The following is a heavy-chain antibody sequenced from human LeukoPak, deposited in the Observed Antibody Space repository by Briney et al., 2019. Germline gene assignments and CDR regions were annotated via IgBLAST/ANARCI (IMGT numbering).Heavy chain of an antibody. J-gene: IGHJ6*03. V-gene: IGHV3-7*01. CDR3: ARDLTTTYYYYYYMDV. CDR1: GFTFSSYW. CDR2: IKQDGSEK. D-gene: IGHD3-3*01. Sequence: PGGSLRLSCAASGFTFSSYWMSWVRQAPGKGLEWVANIKQDGSEKYYVDSVKGRFTISRDNAKNSLYLQMNSLRAEDTAVYYCARDLTTTYYYYYYMDVWGKGTTVTVSS.